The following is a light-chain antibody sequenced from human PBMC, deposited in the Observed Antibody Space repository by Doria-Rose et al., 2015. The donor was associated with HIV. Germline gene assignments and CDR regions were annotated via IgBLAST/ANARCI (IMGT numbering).Light chain of an antibody. CDR1: SSNVGGYNY. Sequence: QPVLTQPRSVSGSPGQSVTISCTGTSSNVGGYNYVSWYQHHPGTAPKLMIYDVSKRPSGVPDRFSGSKSGNTASLTISGLQAEDEADYYCCSYAGSYSYVLFGGGTKLTVL. V-gene: IGLV2-11*01. CDR3: CSYAGSYSYVL. CDR2: DVS. J-gene: IGLJ2*01.